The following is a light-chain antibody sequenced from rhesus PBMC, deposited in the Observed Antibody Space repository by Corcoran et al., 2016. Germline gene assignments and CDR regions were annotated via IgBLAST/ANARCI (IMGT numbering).Light chain of an antibody. Sequence: DIQMTQSPSSLSASVGDRVTITCRASQGISTYLNWYQQKPGKAPKRLIYAASSLESGVRSRFSGSGSGTDFTLTISSLQPEDVATDYCLQYNSDPLTFGGGTKVEIK. J-gene: IGKJ4*01. CDR3: LQYNSDPLT. CDR1: QGISTY. CDR2: AAS. V-gene: IGKV1-43*02.